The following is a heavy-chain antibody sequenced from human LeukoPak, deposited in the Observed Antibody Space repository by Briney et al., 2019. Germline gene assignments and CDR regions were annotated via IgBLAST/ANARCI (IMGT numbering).Heavy chain of an antibody. Sequence: ASVKVSCKASGYTFTGYYMHWVRQAPGQGLEWMGWINPNSGGTNYAQKFQGRVTMTRDTSISTAYMELSRLRSDDTAVCYCARDGRYCSGGSCYGYYYYMDVWGKGTTVTVSS. D-gene: IGHD2-15*01. CDR3: ARDGRYCSGGSCYGYYYYMDV. V-gene: IGHV1-2*02. J-gene: IGHJ6*03. CDR1: GYTFTGYY. CDR2: INPNSGGT.